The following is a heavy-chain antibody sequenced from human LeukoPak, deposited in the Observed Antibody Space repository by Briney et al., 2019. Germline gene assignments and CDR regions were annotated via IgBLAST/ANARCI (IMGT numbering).Heavy chain of an antibody. Sequence: SVKVSCKASGGTFSSYAISWVRQAPGQGLEWMGGIIPIFGTAIYAQKFQGRVTITADESTSTAYMELSSLRSEDTAVYYCARTPTYDFVKFDPWGQGTLVTVSS. CDR1: GGTFSSYA. CDR2: IIPIFGTA. D-gene: IGHD3-3*01. CDR3: ARTPTYDFVKFDP. V-gene: IGHV1-69*13. J-gene: IGHJ5*02.